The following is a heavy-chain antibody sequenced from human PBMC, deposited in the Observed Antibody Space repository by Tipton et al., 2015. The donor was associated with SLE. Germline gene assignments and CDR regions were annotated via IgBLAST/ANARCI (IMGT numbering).Heavy chain of an antibody. CDR2: IDYSGRA. CDR3: VRLRSKVLIDY. CDR1: GGSFNGYY. J-gene: IGHJ4*02. Sequence: TLSLTCVAYGGSFNGYYWSWIRQPPGKGLEWIGEIDYSGRANYNPSLESRLTISGDTAKKQFSLNLSSATAADTAVYYCVRLRSKVLIDYWGQGTLVTVSS. D-gene: IGHD2-8*01. V-gene: IGHV4-34*01.